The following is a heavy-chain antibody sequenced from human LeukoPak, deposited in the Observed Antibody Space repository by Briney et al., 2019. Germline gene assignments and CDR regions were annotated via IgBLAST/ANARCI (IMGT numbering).Heavy chain of an antibody. CDR1: GFTFDDYG. Sequence: GGSLRLSCAASGFTFDDYGMSWVRQAPGKGLEWVSGTNWNGGSTSYADSVKGRFTISRDSAKNSLYLQMNSLRAEDTAVYYCVRDSDRRSDYWGQGTLVTVSS. V-gene: IGHV3-20*04. D-gene: IGHD3-22*01. CDR3: VRDSDRRSDY. CDR2: TNWNGGST. J-gene: IGHJ4*02.